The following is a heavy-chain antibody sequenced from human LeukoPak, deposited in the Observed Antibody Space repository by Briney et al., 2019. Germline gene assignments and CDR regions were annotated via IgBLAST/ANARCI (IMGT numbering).Heavy chain of an antibody. Sequence: GGSLRLSCAASRLTVSNNYMSWVRQAPGKGLEWVSVIYSGGSTYYADSVKGRFTISRDNSKNTLYLQMNSLRAEDTAVYYCARAPNRARDGYLFDYWGQGTLVTVSS. J-gene: IGHJ4*02. V-gene: IGHV3-66*02. CDR3: ARAPNRARDGYLFDY. D-gene: IGHD5-24*01. CDR2: IYSGGST. CDR1: RLTVSNNY.